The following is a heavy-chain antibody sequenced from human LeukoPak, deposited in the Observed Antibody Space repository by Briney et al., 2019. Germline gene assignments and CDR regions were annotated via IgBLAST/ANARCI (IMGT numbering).Heavy chain of an antibody. Sequence: PGRSLRLSCAASGFTFSSYGMHWVRQAPGKGLEWVAVIWYDGSNKYYADSVKGRFTISRDNSKNTLYLQMNSLRAEDTAVYYCARDGGLYSSSWFDYWGQGTLVTVSS. D-gene: IGHD6-13*01. CDR2: IWYDGSNK. J-gene: IGHJ4*02. CDR3: ARDGGLYSSSWFDY. CDR1: GFTFSSYG. V-gene: IGHV3-33*01.